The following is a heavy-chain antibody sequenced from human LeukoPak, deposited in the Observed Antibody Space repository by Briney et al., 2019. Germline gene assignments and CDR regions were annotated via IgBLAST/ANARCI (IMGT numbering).Heavy chain of an antibody. CDR1: GGSISSYY. V-gene: IGHV4-59*01. CDR2: IYYSGST. Sequence: PSETLSLTCTVSGGSISSYYWSWIRQPPGKGLEWIGYIYYSGSTNYNPSLKSRVTMTVDTSKNLLSLKLSSVTAADTAVYFCARAGPRRDGYTLDYWGQGTLVTVSS. J-gene: IGHJ4*02. CDR3: ARAGPRRDGYTLDY. D-gene: IGHD5-24*01.